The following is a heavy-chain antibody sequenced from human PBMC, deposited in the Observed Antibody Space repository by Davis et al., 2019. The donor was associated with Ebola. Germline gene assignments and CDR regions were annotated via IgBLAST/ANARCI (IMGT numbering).Heavy chain of an antibody. CDR3: ARQVGVVATIIPYWYFDL. V-gene: IGHV5-51*01. CDR1: GYSFTSYW. Sequence: GESLKISCKGHGYSFTSYWIAWVRQTPGKGLECMGIIFPGDSDTRYSPSFRGQVTISADKSISTAYLQWSSLKASDTAMYYCARQVGVVATIIPYWYFDLWGRGTLVTVSS. CDR2: IFPGDSDT. D-gene: IGHD5-12*01. J-gene: IGHJ2*01.